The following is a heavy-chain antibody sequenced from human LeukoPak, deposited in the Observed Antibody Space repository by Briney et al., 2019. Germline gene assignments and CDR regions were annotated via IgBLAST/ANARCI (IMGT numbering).Heavy chain of an antibody. D-gene: IGHD2-2*01. CDR3: ARVIVVVPGAKIWFDP. CDR2: MNPNSGNT. CDR1: GYTFTSYD. Sequence: ASVKVSCKASGYTFTSYDINWVRQATGQGLEWMGWMNPNSGNTGYAQKFQGRVTITRNTSISTAYMELSSLRSEDTAVYYCARVIVVVPGAKIWFDPWGQGTLVTVSS. J-gene: IGHJ5*02. V-gene: IGHV1-8*01.